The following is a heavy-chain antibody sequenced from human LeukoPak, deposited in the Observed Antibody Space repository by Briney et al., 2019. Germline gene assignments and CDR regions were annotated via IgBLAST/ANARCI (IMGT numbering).Heavy chain of an antibody. V-gene: IGHV4-39*01. J-gene: IGHJ4*02. CDR1: GGTISSYY. CDR2: IYYSGST. CDR3: ARHKVSLIIAAAYFDY. Sequence: SETLSLTCTVSGGTISSYYWSWIRQPPGKGLEWIGSIYYSGSTYYNPSLKSRVTISVDTSKNQFSLKLSSVTAADAAVYYCARHKVSLIIAAAYFDYWGQGTLVTVSS. D-gene: IGHD6-13*01.